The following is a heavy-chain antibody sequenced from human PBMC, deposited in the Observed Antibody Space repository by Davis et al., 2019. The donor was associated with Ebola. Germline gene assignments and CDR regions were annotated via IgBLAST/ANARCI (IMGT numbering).Heavy chain of an antibody. Sequence: PGGSLRLSCAASGFTFDDYAMSWVRQAPGKGLEWVSFAHSDGGTYYADSVKGRFTVSNSKNTVFLQMNSLRAEDTAVYYCTRHVSGDFWYFDLWGRGTLVTVSS. CDR3: TRHVSGDFWYFDL. CDR2: AHSDGGT. J-gene: IGHJ2*01. D-gene: IGHD4-17*01. CDR1: GFTFDDYA. V-gene: IGHV3-66*04.